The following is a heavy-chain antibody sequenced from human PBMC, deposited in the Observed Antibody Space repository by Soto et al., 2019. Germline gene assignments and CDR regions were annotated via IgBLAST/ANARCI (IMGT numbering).Heavy chain of an antibody. Sequence: PSETLSLTCAASDETRRSGGFKRSWQRKKRKKGGEWKGETKGRGKNKRKGTEKRPGRTPVHKKKKQYYRKLSSVTAADTAVYYCASQITNYYYGMDVWGQGTTVTVSS. V-gene: IGHV4-4*02. D-gene: IGHD3-16*01. CDR1: DETRRSGGFK. CDR2: TKGRGKN. J-gene: IGHJ6*02. CDR3: ASQITNYYYGMDV.